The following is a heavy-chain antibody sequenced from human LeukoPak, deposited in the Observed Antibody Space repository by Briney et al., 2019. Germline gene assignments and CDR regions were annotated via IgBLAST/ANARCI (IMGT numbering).Heavy chain of an antibody. CDR2: LYYSGST. Sequence: PSETLSLTCTVTGGSLSSSVYYWGWIRQPPGRGLEWVGSLYYSGSTYNNPSLKSRVTISVDTSKNQFSLKLSSVTAADTAVYYCARAPGPHPFDYWGQGTLVTVSS. CDR3: ARAPGPHPFDY. J-gene: IGHJ4*02. D-gene: IGHD3-10*01. CDR1: GGSLSSSVYY. V-gene: IGHV4-39*01.